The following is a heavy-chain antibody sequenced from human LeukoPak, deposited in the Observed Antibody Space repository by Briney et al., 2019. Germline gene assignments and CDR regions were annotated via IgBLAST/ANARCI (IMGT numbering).Heavy chain of an antibody. CDR3: AKDFFGGVPAARHFDY. J-gene: IGHJ4*02. V-gene: IGHV3-9*01. Sequence: GGSLRLSCAASGFTFSSYAMSWVRQAPGKGLEWVSGISWNSGSIGYADSVKGRFTISRDNAKNSLYLQMNSLRAEDTALYYCAKDFFGGVPAARHFDYWGQGTLVTVSS. CDR1: GFTFSSYA. D-gene: IGHD2-2*01. CDR2: ISWNSGSI.